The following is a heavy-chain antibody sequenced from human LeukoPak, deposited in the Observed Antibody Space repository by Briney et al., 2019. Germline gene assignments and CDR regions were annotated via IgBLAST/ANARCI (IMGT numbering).Heavy chain of an antibody. CDR2: FDPEDGET. Sequence: ASVKVSCKASGYTFTGYYMHWVRQAPGKGLEWMGGFDPEDGETIYAQKFQGRVTMTEDTSTDTAYMELSSLRSEDTAVYYCATASCGGDCYSLYYYYMDVWGKGTTVTVSS. CDR3: ATASCGGDCYSLYYYYMDV. J-gene: IGHJ6*03. D-gene: IGHD2-21*02. CDR1: GYTFTGYY. V-gene: IGHV1-24*01.